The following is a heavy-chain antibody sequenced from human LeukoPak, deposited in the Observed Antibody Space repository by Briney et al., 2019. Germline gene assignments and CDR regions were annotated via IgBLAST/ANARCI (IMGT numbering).Heavy chain of an antibody. CDR3: ARRCYDSSGFDY. CDR2: ISGSGGST. Sequence: PGGSLRLSCAASGFTFTTYAMSWVRQAPGKGLEWVSAISGSGGSTYYADSVRGRFTISRDNSKNTLYLQMNSLRAEDTAVYYCARRCYDSSGFDYWGQGTLVTVSS. V-gene: IGHV3-23*01. CDR1: GFTFTTYA. J-gene: IGHJ4*02. D-gene: IGHD3-22*01.